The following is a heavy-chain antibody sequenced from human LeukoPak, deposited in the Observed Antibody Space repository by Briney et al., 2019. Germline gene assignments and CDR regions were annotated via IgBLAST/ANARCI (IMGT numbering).Heavy chain of an antibody. J-gene: IGHJ5*02. D-gene: IGHD3-3*01. CDR3: AREAYYYFWSGRNWFDP. CDR2: IYYSGST. V-gene: IGHV4-59*01. Sequence: SETLSLTCTVSGGSISSYYWSWIRQPPGKGLEWIGYIYYSGSTNYNPSLKSRVTISVDTSKNQFSLKLSSVTAADTAVYYCAREAYYYFWSGRNWFDPWGQGTLVTVSS. CDR1: GGSISSYY.